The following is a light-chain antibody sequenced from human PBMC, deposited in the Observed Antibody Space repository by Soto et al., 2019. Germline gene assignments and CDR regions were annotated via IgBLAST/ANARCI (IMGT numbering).Light chain of an antibody. J-gene: IGKJ1*01. CDR3: QQDGSSGT. V-gene: IGKV3-20*01. CDR1: QSVSNNY. CDR2: GAS. Sequence: EIVLTQSPGTLSLSPGERATPSSRASQSVSNNYLACYQQKPGQAPSLLIYGASNRATGIPGRFSGSGSGTVFTLTSSRVEPEDSAEYYCQQDGSSGTFGQGTKVDIK.